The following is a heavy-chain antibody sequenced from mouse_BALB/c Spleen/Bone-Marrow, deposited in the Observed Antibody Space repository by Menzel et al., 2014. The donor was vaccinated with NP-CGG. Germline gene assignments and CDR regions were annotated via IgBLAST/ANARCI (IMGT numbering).Heavy chain of an antibody. CDR2: IDPANGNT. CDR3: ARWEYYAMDY. Sequence: EVQLQQSGAELVKPGASVKLSCTASGSNIKDTYMHWVKQRPEQGLEWIGRIDPANGNTKYDPKFQGKATITADTSSNTAYLQLSGLTSEDTAVYYCARWEYYAMDYWGQGTSVTVSS. CDR1: GSNIKDTY. V-gene: IGHV14-3*02. D-gene: IGHD4-1*01. J-gene: IGHJ4*01.